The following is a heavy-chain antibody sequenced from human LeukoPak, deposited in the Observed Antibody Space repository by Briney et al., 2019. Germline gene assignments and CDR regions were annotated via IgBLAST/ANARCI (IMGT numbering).Heavy chain of an antibody. CDR2: TDT. J-gene: IGHJ4*02. CDR3: AKLGRGYNWYYFDY. Sequence: GGSLRLSCAASGFTFSNYAVSWVRQAPGKGLEWVSSTDTYFADSVKGRFTISRDNSKSTLFLQMNSLRPEDTAIYYCAKLGRGYNWYYFDYWGQGTLVTVSS. V-gene: IGHV3-23*05. CDR1: GFTFSNYA. D-gene: IGHD5-24*01.